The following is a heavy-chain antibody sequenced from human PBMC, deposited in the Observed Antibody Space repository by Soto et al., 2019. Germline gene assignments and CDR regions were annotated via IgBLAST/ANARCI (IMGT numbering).Heavy chain of an antibody. CDR1: GFTFSSYG. Sequence: GGSLRLSCAASGFTFSSYGMHWVRQAPGKGLEWVAVISYDGSNKYYADSVKGRFTISRDNSKNTLYLQMNSLRAEDTAVYYCAKDPNTAMVLAFYYYYMDVWGKGTTVTVSS. D-gene: IGHD5-18*01. J-gene: IGHJ6*03. CDR2: ISYDGSNK. CDR3: AKDPNTAMVLAFYYYYMDV. V-gene: IGHV3-30*18.